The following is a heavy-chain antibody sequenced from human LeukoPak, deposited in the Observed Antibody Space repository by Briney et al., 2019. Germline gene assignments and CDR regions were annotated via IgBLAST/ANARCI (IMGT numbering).Heavy chain of an antibody. CDR1: GGSISSGSYY. V-gene: IGHV4-61*02. J-gene: IGHJ4*02. CDR2: VYSSGGT. Sequence: SQTLSLTCTVSGGSISSGSYYWSWIRQPAGKGLEWIGRVYSSGGTNYNPSLESRVTISVDTSKNQFSLRLNSVIAADTAVYYCARHRATGITMVRGVPSPLDYWGQGTLVTVSS. D-gene: IGHD3-10*01. CDR3: ARHRATGITMVRGVPSPLDY.